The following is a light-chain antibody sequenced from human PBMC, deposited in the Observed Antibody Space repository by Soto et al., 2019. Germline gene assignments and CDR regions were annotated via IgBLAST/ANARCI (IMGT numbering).Light chain of an antibody. V-gene: IGLV2-8*01. CDR2: EVN. J-gene: IGLJ3*02. CDR1: SSDVGAHGY. CDR3: SSYAGGNNWV. Sequence: QSALTQPPPASGSPGQAVTISCTGTSSDVGAHGYVSWYQQNPGKAPKLMLYEVNKRPSGVPDRFSGSKSGNTASLTVSGLQAEDEGNYYCSSYAGGNNWVFGGGTKLTVL.